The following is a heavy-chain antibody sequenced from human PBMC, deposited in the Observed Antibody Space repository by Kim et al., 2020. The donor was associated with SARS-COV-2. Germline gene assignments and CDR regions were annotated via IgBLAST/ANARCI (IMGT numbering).Heavy chain of an antibody. J-gene: IGHJ4*02. D-gene: IGHD4-17*01. Sequence: SETLSLTCTVSGGSISSYYWSWIRQPPGKGLEWIGYIYYSGSTNYNPSLKSRVTISVDTSKNQFSLKLSSVTAADTAVYYCARATPPDYGDYSHDYWGQGTLVTVSS. V-gene: IGHV4-59*13. CDR1: GGSISSYY. CDR2: IYYSGST. CDR3: ARATPPDYGDYSHDY.